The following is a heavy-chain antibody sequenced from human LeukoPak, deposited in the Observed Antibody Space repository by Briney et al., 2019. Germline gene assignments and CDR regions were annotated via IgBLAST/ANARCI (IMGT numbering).Heavy chain of an antibody. Sequence: GGSLRLSCAASGFTFSSYEMNCVRQAPGKGLEWVSYISSSGSTIYYADSVKGRFTISRDNAKNSLYLQMNSLRAEDTAVYDCARDTAMVAFDYWGQGSLVTVSS. D-gene: IGHD5-18*01. J-gene: IGHJ4*02. CDR3: ARDTAMVAFDY. CDR1: GFTFSSYE. CDR2: ISSSGSTI. V-gene: IGHV3-48*03.